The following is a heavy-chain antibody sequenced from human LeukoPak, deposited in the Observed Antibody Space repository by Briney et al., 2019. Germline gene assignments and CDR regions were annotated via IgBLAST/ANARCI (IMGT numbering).Heavy chain of an antibody. CDR1: GLAFSSHA. Sequence: GGSLRLSCEASGLAFSSHAMTWVRQAPGKGLEWVSGIIGNGASTYHAESVKGRFTISRDNSKNTLYLQMNSLRAEDTAVYYCVPVAVAGTPYWGQGTLVTVSS. J-gene: IGHJ4*02. CDR3: VPVAVAGTPY. D-gene: IGHD6-19*01. CDR2: IIGNGAST. V-gene: IGHV3-23*01.